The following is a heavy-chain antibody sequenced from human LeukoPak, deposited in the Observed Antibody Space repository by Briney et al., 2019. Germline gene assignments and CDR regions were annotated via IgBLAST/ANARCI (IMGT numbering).Heavy chain of an antibody. Sequence: GASVKVSCKASGFTFTSSAMQWVRQARGQRLEWIGWIVVGSGDTNYAQKFQERVTITRDMSTSTAYMELSSLRSEDTAVYYCAAEGTIFGVVPYGMDVWGQGTTVTVSS. CDR2: IVVGSGDT. J-gene: IGHJ6*02. CDR1: GFTFTSSA. CDR3: AAEGTIFGVVPYGMDV. D-gene: IGHD3-3*01. V-gene: IGHV1-58*02.